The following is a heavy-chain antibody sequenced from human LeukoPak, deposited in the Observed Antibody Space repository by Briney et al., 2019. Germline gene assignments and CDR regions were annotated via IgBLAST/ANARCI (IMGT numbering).Heavy chain of an antibody. V-gene: IGHV3-49*04. D-gene: IGHD5-12*01. CDR3: TRELTPWYGGYENFNY. CDR2: IRNKAYGGTT. J-gene: IGHJ4*02. Sequence: GGSLRLSCTASGFTFGDYAMSWVRQAPGKGLEWVGFIRNKAYGGTTEYAASVKGRFTISRDDSKSIAYLQMNSLKTEDTAVYYCTRELTPWYGGYENFNYWGQGTLVTVSS. CDR1: GFTFGDYA.